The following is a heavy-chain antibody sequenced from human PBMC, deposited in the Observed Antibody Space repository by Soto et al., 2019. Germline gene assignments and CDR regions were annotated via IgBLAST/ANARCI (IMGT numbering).Heavy chain of an antibody. CDR3: ARDKTDYYYYDMDV. Sequence: GASVKVSCKASGYTFTSYGISWVRQAPGQGLEWMGWISAYNGNTNYAQKLQGRVTMTTDTSTSTAYMELRGLRSDDTAVYCCARDKTDYYYYDMDVWGQGTTVTVSS. CDR1: GYTFTSYG. CDR2: ISAYNGNT. V-gene: IGHV1-18*01. J-gene: IGHJ6*02.